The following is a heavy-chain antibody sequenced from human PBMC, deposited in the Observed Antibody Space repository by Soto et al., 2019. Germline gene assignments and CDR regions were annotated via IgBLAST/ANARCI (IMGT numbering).Heavy chain of an antibody. D-gene: IGHD3-22*01. CDR2: ISRSSSTT. CDR1: GFTFSSYS. V-gene: IGHV3-48*02. Sequence: EVQLVESGGGLVQPGGSLRLSCAASGFTFSSYSMNWVRQAPGKGLEWVSYISRSSSTTYYADSVKGRFTISRDNAKNSLYLQMNSLRDEDMAVYYCARDSDYYDSSGYYPEYFQHWGQGTLVTVSS. CDR3: ARDSDYYDSSGYYPEYFQH. J-gene: IGHJ1*01.